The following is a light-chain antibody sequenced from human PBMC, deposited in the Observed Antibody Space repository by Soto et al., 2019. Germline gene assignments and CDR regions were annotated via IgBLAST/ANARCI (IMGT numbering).Light chain of an antibody. Sequence: DIVMAQSPLSLPVTHGEPASISCRSSQSLLYSNGNNFLDWYLQKPGQSPQLLIYLGSNRASGVPDRFSGSGSGTDFTLKISRVEAEDVGVYYCMQPLQTPFTFGPGTRVEIK. CDR1: QSLLYSNGNNF. V-gene: IGKV2-28*01. J-gene: IGKJ3*01. CDR2: LGS. CDR3: MQPLQTPFT.